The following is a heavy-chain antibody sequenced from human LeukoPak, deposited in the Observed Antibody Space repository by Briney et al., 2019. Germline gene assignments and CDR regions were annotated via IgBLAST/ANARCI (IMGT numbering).Heavy chain of an antibody. CDR3: ARSIVIAAAGTHNWFDP. Sequence: ASVKVSCKASGYTFTSYGISWVRQAPGHGLEWMGWISAYNGNTNHAQKLQGRVTMTTDTSTSTAYMELRSLRSDDTAVYYCARSIVIAAAGTHNWFDPWGQGTLVTVSS. CDR2: ISAYNGNT. J-gene: IGHJ5*02. CDR1: GYTFTSYG. V-gene: IGHV1-18*01. D-gene: IGHD6-13*01.